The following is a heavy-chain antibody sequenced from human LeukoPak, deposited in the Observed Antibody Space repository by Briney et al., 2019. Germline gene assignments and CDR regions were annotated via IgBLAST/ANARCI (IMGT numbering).Heavy chain of an antibody. CDR1: GFTFSSYA. J-gene: IGHJ4*02. V-gene: IGHV3-23*01. D-gene: IGHD5-12*01. CDR2: ISGSGGST. CDR3: AKLTSQYSGYDHDDYFDY. Sequence: PGGSLRLSCAASGFTFSSYAMSWVRQAPGKGLEWVSAISGSGGSTYYADSVKGRFTISRGNSKNTLYLQMNSLRAEDTAVYYCAKLTSQYSGYDHDDYFDYWGQGTLVTVSS.